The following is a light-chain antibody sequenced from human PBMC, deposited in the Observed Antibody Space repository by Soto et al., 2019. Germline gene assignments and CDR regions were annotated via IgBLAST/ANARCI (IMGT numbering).Light chain of an antibody. CDR1: QSVSSS. J-gene: IGKJ1*01. Sequence: EIVMTQSPATLSVSPGERATLSCRASQSVSSSLAWYQQKPGQAPRLLIYGASTRATGIPARFSGSGSETEFTLTISSLQYEDFAVYYCQKYNNWWTFGQGTKVEIK. V-gene: IGKV3-15*01. CDR2: GAS. CDR3: QKYNNWWT.